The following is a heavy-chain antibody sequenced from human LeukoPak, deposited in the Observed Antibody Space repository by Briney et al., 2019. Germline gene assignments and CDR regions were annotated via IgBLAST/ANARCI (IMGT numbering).Heavy chain of an antibody. Sequence: VWSLILSCSASGFTFTNAWMSWVRRAPGKGLEWVGRIKSKTDGGTTDYAAPVKGRFSISRDDSKNTLYLQMNSLKSEYTAVYYCQGGRFWGQGTLVTVSS. CDR1: GFTFTNAW. CDR2: IKSKTDGGTT. CDR3: QGGRF. J-gene: IGHJ4*02. V-gene: IGHV3-15*01. D-gene: IGHD1-26*01.